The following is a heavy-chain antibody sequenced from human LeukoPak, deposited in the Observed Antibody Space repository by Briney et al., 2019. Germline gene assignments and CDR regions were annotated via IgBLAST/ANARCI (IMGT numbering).Heavy chain of an antibody. CDR3: ARDKTASHYYYYYMNV. J-gene: IGHJ6*03. CDR1: GFTFSDYY. CDR2: ISSSGSTI. V-gene: IGHV3-11*04. Sequence: GGSLRLSCAASGFTFSDYYMSWIRQAPGKGLEWVSYISSSGSTIYYADSVKGRFTISRDNAKNSLYLQMNSLRAEDTAVYYCARDKTASHYYYYYMNVWGKGTTVTVSS. D-gene: IGHD5-18*01.